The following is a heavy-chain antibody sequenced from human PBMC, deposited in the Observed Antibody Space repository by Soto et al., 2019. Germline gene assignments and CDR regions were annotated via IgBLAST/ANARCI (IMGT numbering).Heavy chain of an antibody. CDR1: GYTFTSYG. CDR3: AREPNYFDY. CDR2: ISAYNGNT. V-gene: IGHV1-18*01. J-gene: IGHJ4*02. Sequence: QVQLVQSGAEVKKPGASVKVSCKASGYTFTSYGISWVRQAPGQGLEWMGWISAYNGNTKYAQKLQGRVTMTTDTSTCTADLELRSLRSDDTAVDYCAREPNYFDYWGQGTVVTVSS.